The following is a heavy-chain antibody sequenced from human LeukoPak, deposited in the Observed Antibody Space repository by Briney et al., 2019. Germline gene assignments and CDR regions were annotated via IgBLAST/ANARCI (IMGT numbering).Heavy chain of an antibody. CDR2: IYYSGST. CDR3: ARAAQQLVRFDY. Sequence: PSETLSLTCTVPGGSISSYYWSWIRQPPGKGLEWIGYIYYSGSTNYNPSLKSRVTISVDTSKNQFSLKLSSVTAADTAVYYCARAAQQLVRFDYWGQGTLVTVSS. V-gene: IGHV4-59*01. J-gene: IGHJ4*02. D-gene: IGHD6-13*01. CDR1: GGSISSYY.